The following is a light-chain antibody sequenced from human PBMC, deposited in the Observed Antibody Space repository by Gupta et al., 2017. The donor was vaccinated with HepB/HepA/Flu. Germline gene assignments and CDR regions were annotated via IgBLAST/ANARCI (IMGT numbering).Light chain of an antibody. J-gene: IGLJ1*01. CDR2: QDK. V-gene: IGLV3-1*01. CDR1: QLGDKY. CDR3: QAGDTTAAV. Sequence: SSELRPPPSVSVSPGQAASITCSGGQLGDKYTAGYQQKPGQSPVLVIYQDKKRPSGRPERFPGSFSGNTATLTISGTQSMDEDDYYCQAGDTTAAVFGPGTKLTVL.